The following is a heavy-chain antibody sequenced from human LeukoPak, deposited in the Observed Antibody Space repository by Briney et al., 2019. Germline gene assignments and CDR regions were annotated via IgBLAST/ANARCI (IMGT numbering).Heavy chain of an antibody. V-gene: IGHV3-30-3*01. CDR3: ARGASGTYSYYFDY. CDR2: ISHDGSNK. J-gene: IGHJ4*02. D-gene: IGHD3-10*01. CDR1: GFTFSTYA. Sequence: GGSLRLSCAASGFTFSTYAMHWVRQTPGKGLEWVAGISHDGSNKYYADSVKGRFTISRDNSKNTLYLQMNSLRAEDTAVYYCARGASGTYSYYFDYWGQGTLVTVSS.